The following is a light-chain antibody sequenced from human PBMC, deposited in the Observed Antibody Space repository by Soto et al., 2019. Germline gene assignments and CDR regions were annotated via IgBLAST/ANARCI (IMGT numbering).Light chain of an antibody. J-gene: IGKJ4*01. Sequence: EIVLTQSPGTLSLSPGERVTLSCRASQSVSSNYLAWYQQKPGQAPRLLIYSASSRATGIPDRFSGSGSGNDFTLTINRLEPEDFAVYYCQQYGGSPRVTFGGGTKVEIK. CDR1: QSVSSNY. V-gene: IGKV3-20*01. CDR3: QQYGGSPRVT. CDR2: SAS.